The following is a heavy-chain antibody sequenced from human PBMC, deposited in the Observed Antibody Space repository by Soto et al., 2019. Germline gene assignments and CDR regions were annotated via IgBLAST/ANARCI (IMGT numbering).Heavy chain of an antibody. J-gene: IGHJ4*02. CDR1: GFTLNNNW. Sequence: EVQLVESGGGLVQPGGSLRLSCAASGFTLNNNWMGWVRQAPGKGLEWVANINEDGSKKFYVDSVKGRFTISRDNTENSLYLQMNSLRAEDTALYYCVRDGGRNFDHWGQGALVTVSS. CDR2: INEDGSKK. V-gene: IGHV3-7*01. CDR3: VRDGGRNFDH.